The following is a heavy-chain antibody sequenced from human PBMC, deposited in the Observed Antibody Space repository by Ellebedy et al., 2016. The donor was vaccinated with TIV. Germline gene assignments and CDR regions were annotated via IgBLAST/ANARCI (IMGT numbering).Heavy chain of an antibody. Sequence: MPSETLSLTCTVSGGSISSSPYHWGWIRQPPGKGLEWIGSISYSGGTYYSPSLKSRGTISVDTSKNHFSLKLSSVTAADTAVYYCGWDCSSTSCRGGYWGRGTLVTVSS. D-gene: IGHD2-2*01. CDR3: GWDCSSTSCRGGY. CDR1: GGSISSSPYH. J-gene: IGHJ4*02. CDR2: ISYSGGT. V-gene: IGHV4-39*02.